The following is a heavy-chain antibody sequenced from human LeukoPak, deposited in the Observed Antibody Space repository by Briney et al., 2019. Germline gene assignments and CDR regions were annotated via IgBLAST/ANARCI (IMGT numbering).Heavy chain of an antibody. CDR1: GFTFSSYW. V-gene: IGHV3-74*01. CDR2: INSDGKTT. CDR3: TRDITRTRGGRSDY. D-gene: IGHD3-10*01. Sequence: PGGSLRLSCAASGFTFSSYWMYWVRQAPGKGLVWVSRINSDGKTTNYADSVKGRFTISRDNAKNTLYLQMNSLRAEDTAVYYCTRDITRTRGGRSDYWGQGTLVTVSA. J-gene: IGHJ4*02.